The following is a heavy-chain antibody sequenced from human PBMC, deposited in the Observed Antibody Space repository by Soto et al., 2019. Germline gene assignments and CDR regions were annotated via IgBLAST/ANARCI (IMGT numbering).Heavy chain of an antibody. CDR1: GGSISSSSYY. CDR3: ARHVEMATTPLGY. D-gene: IGHD5-12*01. V-gene: IGHV4-39*01. CDR2: IYYSGST. J-gene: IGHJ4*02. Sequence: SETLSLTCTVSGGSISSSSYYWGLIRQPPGKGLEWIGSIYYSGSTYYNPSLKSRVTISVDTSKNQFSLKLSSVTAADTAVYYCARHVEMATTPLGYWGQGALVTVSS.